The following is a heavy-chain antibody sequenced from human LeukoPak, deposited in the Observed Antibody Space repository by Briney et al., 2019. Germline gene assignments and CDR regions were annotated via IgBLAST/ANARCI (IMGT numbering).Heavy chain of an antibody. D-gene: IGHD2-21*02. J-gene: IGHJ4*02. V-gene: IGHV1-2*02. CDR3: ARVSYCGGDCSFLDY. CDR1: GYTFTDYH. Sequence: ASVKVSCKASGYTFTDYHMHWVRQAPGQGLEWMGWINPNSGGTNYAQKFQGRVTMTRDTSISTAYMELSRLRSDDTAVYYCARVSYCGGDCSFLDYWGQGTLVTVSS. CDR2: INPNSGGT.